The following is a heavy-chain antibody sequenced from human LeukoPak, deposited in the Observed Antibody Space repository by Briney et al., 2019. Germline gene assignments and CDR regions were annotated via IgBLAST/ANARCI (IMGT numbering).Heavy chain of an antibody. CDR3: VRAPPATGWLVDH. V-gene: IGHV3-13*04. Sequence: GGSLRLSCASPGFTFSNYDMLWVRQAAGKGLEWVSAISTAGNTYYPGSETGRFTISRDNAKNSLYLQMRGLRVDDTAVYYCVRAPPATGWLVDHWGQGTLVTVSS. J-gene: IGHJ4*02. CDR2: ISTAGNT. D-gene: IGHD6-19*01. CDR1: GFTFSNYD.